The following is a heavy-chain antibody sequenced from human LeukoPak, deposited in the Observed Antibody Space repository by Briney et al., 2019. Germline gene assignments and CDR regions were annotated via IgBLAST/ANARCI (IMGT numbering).Heavy chain of an antibody. V-gene: IGHV3-72*01. CDR3: TKLARAPRDFDY. CDR1: GFTFRSYS. D-gene: IGHD3-10*01. CDR2: SRDKGNSYTT. J-gene: IGHJ4*01. Sequence: AGGSLRLSCAASGFTFRSYSMSWIRQAPGKGLEWVGRSRDKGNSYTTAYAASVRGRFTISRDDSRNSLYLQMNSLKIEDTAVYYCTKLARAPRDFDYWGQGTLVTVSS.